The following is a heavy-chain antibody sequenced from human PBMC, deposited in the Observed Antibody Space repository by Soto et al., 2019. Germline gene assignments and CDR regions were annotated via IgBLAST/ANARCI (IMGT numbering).Heavy chain of an antibody. CDR2: INSDGSST. CDR3: ASGYSGYDYGGLFDY. D-gene: IGHD5-12*01. V-gene: IGHV3-74*01. CDR1: GFTFSSYW. Sequence: PGGSLRLSCAASGFTFSSYWMHWVRQAPGKGLVWVSRINSDGSSTSYADSVKGRFTISRDNAKNTLYLQMNSLRAEDTALYYCASGYSGYDYGGLFDYWGQGILVTVS. J-gene: IGHJ4*02.